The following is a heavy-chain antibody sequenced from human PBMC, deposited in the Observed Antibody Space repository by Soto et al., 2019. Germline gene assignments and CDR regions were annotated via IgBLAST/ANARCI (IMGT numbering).Heavy chain of an antibody. Sequence: GASVKVSCKSSGGSFSSSAITWVRQAPGQGLEWMGRIIPMYGTTFYAQTFQGRVTITADESTSTVYMHLSSLKSEDTASYFCATSVGAIGYRFFNMGVWGQGTTVTVSS. CDR3: ATSVGAIGYRFFNMGV. J-gene: IGHJ6*02. CDR2: IIPMYGTT. V-gene: IGHV1-69*13. CDR1: GGSFSSSA. D-gene: IGHD5-12*01.